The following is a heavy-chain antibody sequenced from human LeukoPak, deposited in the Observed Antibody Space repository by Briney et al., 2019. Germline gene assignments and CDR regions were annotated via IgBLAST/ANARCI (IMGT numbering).Heavy chain of an antibody. V-gene: IGHV1-2*02. J-gene: IGHJ4*02. CDR2: INPNSGGT. Sequence: ASVKVSCKASGYTFTSYDINWVRQAPGQGLEWMGWINPNSGGTNYAQKFQGRVTMTRDTSTSTAYMELSRLRSDDTAVYYCARDLSDYGDYVGRIDYWGQGTLVTVSS. CDR3: ARDLSDYGDYVGRIDY. CDR1: GYTFTSYD. D-gene: IGHD4-17*01.